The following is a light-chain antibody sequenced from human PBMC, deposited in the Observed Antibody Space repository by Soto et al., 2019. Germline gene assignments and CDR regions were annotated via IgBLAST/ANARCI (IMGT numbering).Light chain of an antibody. CDR2: EVN. V-gene: IGLV2-8*01. Sequence: QSVLTQPPSASGSPGQSVTVSCTGTRSDVGVYNYVSWYRQYPGKAPKLLIYEVNKRPSGVPDRFSGSKSGSTAALTVSGLQAEDEADYYCSSYAGSNNFVFGTGTKVTVL. J-gene: IGLJ1*01. CDR1: RSDVGVYNY. CDR3: SSYAGSNNFV.